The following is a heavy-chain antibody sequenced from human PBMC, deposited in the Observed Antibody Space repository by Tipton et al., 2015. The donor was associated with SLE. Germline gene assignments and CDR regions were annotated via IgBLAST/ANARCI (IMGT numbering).Heavy chain of an antibody. CDR3: ARHWYCGLYFANRFDS. D-gene: IGHD2-21*01. V-gene: IGHV3-21*01. CDR2: ISSSGSNM. CDR1: GFTFSSYS. J-gene: IGHJ4*02. Sequence: SLRLSCAASGFTFSSYSMNWVRQAPGKGLEWVSSISSSGSNMYYVDSVKGRFTISRDNDKNSLYLQMDSLRAEDTALYYCARHWYCGLYFANRFDSWGQGTLFAVSS.